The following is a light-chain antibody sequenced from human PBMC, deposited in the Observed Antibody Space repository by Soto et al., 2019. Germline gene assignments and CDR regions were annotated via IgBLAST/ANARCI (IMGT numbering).Light chain of an antibody. CDR3: QQSYVTPLT. CDR1: QTIDTL. J-gene: IGKJ4*01. V-gene: IGKV1-39*01. CDR2: AAS. Sequence: DIQMTQSPPSLSASVGDRVTITCRASQTIDTLVNCYKQKPGRAPKLLIFAASTLHSVFPSRFSGSGSGTDFTLTITSLHPEDFATSHCQQSYVTPLTFGGGTKVEIK.